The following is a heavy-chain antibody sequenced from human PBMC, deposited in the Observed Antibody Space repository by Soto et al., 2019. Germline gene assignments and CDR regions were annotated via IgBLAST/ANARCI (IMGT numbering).Heavy chain of an antibody. CDR3: VRDSGAKLSSS. J-gene: IGHJ4*02. CDR1: GGTFSSYR. Sequence: SVKVSCKASGGTFSSYRINWVRQAPGQGLEWVGGIVPIRRTADYAQTFQGRVIITADESARTSYMELRSLRSQDTAVYYCVRDSGAKLSSSWGQGTLVTASS. V-gene: IGHV1-69*13. D-gene: IGHD6-13*01. CDR2: IVPIRRTA.